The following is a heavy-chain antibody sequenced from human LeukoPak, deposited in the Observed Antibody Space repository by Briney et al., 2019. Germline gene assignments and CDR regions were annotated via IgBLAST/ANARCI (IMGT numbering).Heavy chain of an antibody. V-gene: IGHV3-30-3*02. D-gene: IGHD6-13*01. CDR2: ISYDGSNK. CDR3: AKNAAAGTPRLLDY. J-gene: IGHJ4*02. CDR1: GFTFSSYA. Sequence: PGRSLRLSCAASGFTFSSYAMHWVRQAPGKGLEWVAVISYDGSNKYYADSVKGRFTISRDNSENTLYLQMNSLRAEDTAVYYCAKNAAAGTPRLLDYWGQGTLVTVSS.